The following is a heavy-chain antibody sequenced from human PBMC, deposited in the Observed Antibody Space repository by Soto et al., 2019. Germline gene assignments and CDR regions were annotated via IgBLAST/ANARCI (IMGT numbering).Heavy chain of an antibody. J-gene: IGHJ4*02. CDR2: ITTGGETT. CDR1: GFIFTDYS. CDR3: ARDPQRRDGYNFDS. Sequence: GGSLRLSCAASGFIFTDYSMSWIRQAPGKGLEWISYITTGGETTLYADSVKGRFTISRDNAKKALFLQMNSLRAEDTAVYYCARDPQRRDGYNFDSWGQGTLVTVSS. D-gene: IGHD2-21*01. V-gene: IGHV3-11*01.